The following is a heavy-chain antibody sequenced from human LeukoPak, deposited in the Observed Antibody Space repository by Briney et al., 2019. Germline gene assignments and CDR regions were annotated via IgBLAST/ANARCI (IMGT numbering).Heavy chain of an antibody. D-gene: IGHD6-6*01. CDR1: GFTFSSYG. J-gene: IGHJ4*02. CDR3: AKDLKQLANFDY. CDR2: ISDTGGTT. Sequence: GRSLRLSCAASGFTFSSYGMSWVRQAPGKRLEWVSGISDTGGTTYYADSVKGRFAISRDNSKNTLYLQMNSLRAEDTAVYYCAKDLKQLANFDYWGQGTLVTVSS. V-gene: IGHV3-23*01.